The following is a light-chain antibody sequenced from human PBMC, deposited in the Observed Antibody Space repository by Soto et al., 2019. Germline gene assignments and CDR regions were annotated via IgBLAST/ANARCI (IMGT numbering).Light chain of an antibody. J-gene: IGKJ1*01. CDR1: QSVRSS. CDR3: QQRYSWLRA. Sequence: EIVMTQSPDTLSLAPGETATLSCRASQSVRSSVAWYQHKPGQSPRLVVYSGDKRAPGIPPRFSGSGSGTDFTLTISSLESDDFAIYYCQQRYSWLRAFGPGTKVDIK. CDR2: SGD. V-gene: IGKV3-15*01.